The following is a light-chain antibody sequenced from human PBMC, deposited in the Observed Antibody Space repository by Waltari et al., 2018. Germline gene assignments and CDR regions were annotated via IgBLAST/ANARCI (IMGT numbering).Light chain of an antibody. CDR1: QDITDH. V-gene: IGKV1-33*01. CDR2: DAY. CDR3: QQFDDAPLT. Sequence: DIQLTQSPSSPSASLGDRVTVLCQASQDITDHLNWYQQKPDRAPKLLIFDAYTLETGVPARFSGSGSGTEFTFTISSLQPEDIGTYYCQQFDDAPLTFGQGTRLDIK. J-gene: IGKJ5*01.